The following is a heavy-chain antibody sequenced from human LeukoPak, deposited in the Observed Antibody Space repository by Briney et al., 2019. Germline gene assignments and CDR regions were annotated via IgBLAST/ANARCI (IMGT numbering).Heavy chain of an antibody. CDR3: VRLRRNSDASGFYYYYDY. CDR2: ISDSSNYI. V-gene: IGHV3-21*01. Sequence: NPGGSLRLSCAASGYTFISFSINWVRQAPGKGLEWVSSISDSSNYIYYSDSVRGRFSISRDDATDSLYLQMNSLRAEDTAVYYCVRLRRNSDASGFYYYYDYWGQGTLVTVSS. D-gene: IGHD3-22*01. CDR1: GYTFISFS. J-gene: IGHJ4*02.